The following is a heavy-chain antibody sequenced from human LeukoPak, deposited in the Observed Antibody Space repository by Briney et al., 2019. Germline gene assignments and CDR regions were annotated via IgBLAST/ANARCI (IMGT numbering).Heavy chain of an antibody. J-gene: IGHJ4*02. CDR3: ARGRLYGFSGDY. CDR2: IYYSGSA. Sequence: SETLSLTCSVSGGAIGSDGYYWNWIRQHPGKGLEWIGYIYYSGSASYNPSLKSRVTISVDTSKNQFSLRLSSVTAADTAVYYCARGRLYGFSGDYWGQGSLVTVSS. D-gene: IGHD3/OR15-3a*01. V-gene: IGHV4-31*03. CDR1: GGAIGSDGYY.